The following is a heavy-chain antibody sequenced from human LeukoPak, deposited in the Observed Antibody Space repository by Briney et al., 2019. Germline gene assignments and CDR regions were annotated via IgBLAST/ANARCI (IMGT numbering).Heavy chain of an antibody. CDR3: TTVAGDPGGAFDL. D-gene: IGHD3-16*01. V-gene: IGHV3-15*01. J-gene: IGHJ3*01. CDR1: EFTFTNAW. CDR2: IKSEGDGGTT. Sequence: GGSLRLSCAASEFTFTNAWMNWVRQAPGKGLEWVGRIKSEGDGGTTDYAAAVKGRFTIPRDDSQKTMYMQMNSLKSEDTAIYYCTTVAGDPGGAFDLWGHGTMVTVSS.